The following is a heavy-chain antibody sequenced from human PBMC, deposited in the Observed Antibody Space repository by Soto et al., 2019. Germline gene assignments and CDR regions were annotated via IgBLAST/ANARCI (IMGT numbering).Heavy chain of an antibody. J-gene: IGHJ5*02. V-gene: IGHV3-30*18. CDR2: ISYDGTYK. CDR3: AKDRPNASSWPDL. D-gene: IGHD6-13*01. CDR1: GLTFSNYG. Sequence: QVQLVESGGGVVQPGRSLRLSCAASGLTFSNYGLHWVRQVPGKGLEWVAVISYDGTYKLYADSVKGRFTISRDNDKNMLYLQMNGLRVDDTGLYFCAKDRPNASSWPDLWGQGTLVTVSS.